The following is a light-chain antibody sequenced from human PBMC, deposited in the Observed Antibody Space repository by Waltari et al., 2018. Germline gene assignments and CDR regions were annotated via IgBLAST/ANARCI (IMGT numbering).Light chain of an antibody. J-gene: IGKJ4*01. V-gene: IGKV3-11*01. CDR2: DIS. CDR1: QNINNY. Sequence: EIVLTQSPATLSLSPGERATLSCRASQNINNYLAWYQQKPGQAPRLLIYDISNRATGIPARFSGSGSGTDFTLTIGSLEPEDFAVYYCQHRKNWPLTFGGGTKVEIK. CDR3: QHRKNWPLT.